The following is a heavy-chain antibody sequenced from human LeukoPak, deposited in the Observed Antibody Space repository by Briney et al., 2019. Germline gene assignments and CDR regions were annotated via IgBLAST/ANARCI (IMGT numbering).Heavy chain of an antibody. CDR1: GGTFSSYA. Sequence: SVKVSCEASGGTFSSYAISWVRQAPGQGLEWRGRIIPIFGTANYAQKFQGRVTITTDESTSTAYMELSSLRSEDTAVYYCSLTRRYSYGPNIDYWGQGTLVTVSS. V-gene: IGHV1-69*05. J-gene: IGHJ4*02. D-gene: IGHD5-18*01. CDR2: IIPIFGTA. CDR3: SLTRRYSYGPNIDY.